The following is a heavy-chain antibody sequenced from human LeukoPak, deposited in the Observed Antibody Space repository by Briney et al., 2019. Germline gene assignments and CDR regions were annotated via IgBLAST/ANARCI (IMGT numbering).Heavy chain of an antibody. CDR1: EFTFSTYV. J-gene: IGHJ4*02. Sequence: GGSLRLSCAASEFTFSTYVMSWVRQAPGRGLEWVSAIAGDSGSTYHADSVKGRFTISRDNSKNTLYLQMNSLRAEDTAVYHCAKGSTNARPYYFDYWGQGSLVTVSS. V-gene: IGHV3-23*01. D-gene: IGHD2-8*01. CDR3: AKGSTNARPYYFDY. CDR2: IAGDSGST.